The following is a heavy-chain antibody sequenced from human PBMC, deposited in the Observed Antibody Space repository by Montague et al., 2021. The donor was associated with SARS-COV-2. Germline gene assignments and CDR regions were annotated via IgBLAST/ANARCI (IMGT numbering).Heavy chain of an antibody. D-gene: IGHD4-17*01. V-gene: IGHV2-5*02. CDR1: GFSLSTSVVG. CDR2: IYWDDDK. Sequence: PALVKPTQTLTLTCTFSGFSLSTSVVGVGWIRQPPGKALEWLALIYWDDDKPSSPSLKGRLTITKDTSKTQVVLTMTNMDPVDTATYYCAHSYGDYLFDYWGQGTLVTAYS. J-gene: IGHJ4*02. CDR3: AHSYGDYLFDY.